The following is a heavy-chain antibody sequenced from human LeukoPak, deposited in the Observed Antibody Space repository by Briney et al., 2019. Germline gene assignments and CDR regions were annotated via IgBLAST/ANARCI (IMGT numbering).Heavy chain of an antibody. CDR3: ARDGGFDWLGYFDY. CDR1: GGSISSGGYY. D-gene: IGHD3-9*01. J-gene: IGHJ4*02. V-gene: IGHV4-61*08. Sequence: SETLSLTCTVSGGSISSGGYYWSWIQQPPGRGLGWIGYIYYSGSTNYNPSLKSRVTISVDTSKNQFSLKLSSVTAADTALYYCARDGGFDWLGYFDYWGQGTRVTVSS. CDR2: IYYSGST.